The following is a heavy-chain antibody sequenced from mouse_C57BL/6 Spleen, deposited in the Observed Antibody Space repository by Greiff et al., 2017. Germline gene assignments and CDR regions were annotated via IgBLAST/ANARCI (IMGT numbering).Heavy chain of an antibody. J-gene: IGHJ2*01. CDR2: IYPRDGCT. CDR1: GYTFTDYS. D-gene: IGHD2-3*01. CDR3: ARTFDGYYFDY. Sequence: QVQLQQSDAELVKPGASVKISCKVSGYTFTDYSIHWMKQRPEQGLEWIGYIYPRDGCTKYNEKFQGKATLPADKSSSTAYMQLNSLTSESSAVYFCARTFDGYYFDYWGQGTTLTVSS. V-gene: IGHV1-78*01.